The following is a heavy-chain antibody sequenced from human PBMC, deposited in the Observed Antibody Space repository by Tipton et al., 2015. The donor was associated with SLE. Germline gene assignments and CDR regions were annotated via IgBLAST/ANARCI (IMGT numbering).Heavy chain of an antibody. J-gene: IGHJ2*01. CDR1: GASISSNIYY. Sequence: LRLSCTVSGASISSNIYYWGWIRQPPGKGLEWIGSISYSGSTSYNPSLKSRVTIALDTSKNQFSLRLSSVTAADTAVYYCARRRYSSSSRPYWYFDLWGRCTLLTVSS. D-gene: IGHD6-6*01. CDR2: ISYSGST. CDR3: ARRRYSSSSRPYWYFDL. V-gene: IGHV4-39*07.